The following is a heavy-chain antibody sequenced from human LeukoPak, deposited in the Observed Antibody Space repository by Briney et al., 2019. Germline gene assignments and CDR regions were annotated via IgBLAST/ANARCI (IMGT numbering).Heavy chain of an antibody. CDR2: IYTSGST. CDR1: GGSISSGSYY. J-gene: IGHJ4*02. V-gene: IGHV4-61*02. D-gene: IGHD7-27*01. Sequence: PSQTLSLTCTVSGGSISSGSYYWSWIRQPAGKGLEWIGRIYTSGSTNYNPSLKSRVTISADTSKNQFSLKLISVTAADTAVYYCASRKLGNDYWGQGTLVTVSS. CDR3: ASRKLGNDY.